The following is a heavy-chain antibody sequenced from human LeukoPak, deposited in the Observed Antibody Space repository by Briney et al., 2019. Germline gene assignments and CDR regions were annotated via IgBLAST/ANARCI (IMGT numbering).Heavy chain of an antibody. V-gene: IGHV3-23*01. D-gene: IGHD3-3*01. Sequence: GGSLRLSCAVSGFTFTRFAMNWVGQAPGQGLEWVSVISVNSGNTYYADSVRGRFTISRDNSKNTLHLQMSSLRAEDTALYYRATFGVIVRNDYFDYWGQGALVAVSS. CDR3: ATFGVIVRNDYFDY. J-gene: IGHJ4*02. CDR1: GFTFTRFA. CDR2: ISVNSGNT.